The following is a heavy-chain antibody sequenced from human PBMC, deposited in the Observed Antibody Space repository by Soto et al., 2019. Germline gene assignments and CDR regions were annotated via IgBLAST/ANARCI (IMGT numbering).Heavy chain of an antibody. Sequence: ASVKVSCKASGYTFTSYGISWVRQAPGQGLEWMGWISAYNGNTNYAQKLQGRVTMTTDTSTSTAYMELRSLRSDDTAVYYGARTQIAAAGDTKPYNWFDPWGQGTLVTVSS. V-gene: IGHV1-18*01. D-gene: IGHD6-13*01. CDR3: ARTQIAAAGDTKPYNWFDP. CDR2: ISAYNGNT. J-gene: IGHJ5*02. CDR1: GYTFTSYG.